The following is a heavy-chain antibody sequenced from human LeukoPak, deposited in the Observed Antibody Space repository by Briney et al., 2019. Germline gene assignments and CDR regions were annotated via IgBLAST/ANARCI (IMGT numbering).Heavy chain of an antibody. CDR2: MKGDGSVK. D-gene: IGHD3-10*01. V-gene: IGHV3-7*01. J-gene: IGHJ4*02. CDR1: GFSFSIYW. Sequence: GGSLRLSCAAAGFSFSIYWMSWVRQAPGKGLEWVASMKGDGSVKHFLDSVEGRFSISRDNAKNSLYLQMNSLRAEDTAVYYCARDAEAVWFGELTPGPFDYWGQGTLVTVSS. CDR3: ARDAEAVWFGELTPGPFDY.